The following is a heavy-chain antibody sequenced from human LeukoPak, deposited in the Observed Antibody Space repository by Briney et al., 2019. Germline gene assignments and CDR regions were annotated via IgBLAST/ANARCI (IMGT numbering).Heavy chain of an antibody. V-gene: IGHV3-48*04. J-gene: IGHJ6*03. CDR3: ARVRGPALKTCYMDV. CDR2: ISDRSSTI. CDR1: GFTFTEYS. D-gene: IGHD2-2*01. Sequence: GGSLRLSCAASGFTFTEYSIIWVRQAPGEGLEWVSFISDISDRSSTIHYADSVKGRFTISRDNAERSVYLQMNSLRADDTAVYYCARVRGPALKTCYMDVWGTGTTVTVSS.